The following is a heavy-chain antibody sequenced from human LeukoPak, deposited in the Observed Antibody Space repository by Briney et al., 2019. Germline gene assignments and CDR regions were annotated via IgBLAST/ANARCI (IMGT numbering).Heavy chain of an antibody. Sequence: GGSLRLSCAASGFTFSSYAMSWVRQAPGKGLEWVSAISGSGGSTYYADSVKGRFTISRDNSKNTLYLQMDSLRAEDTAVYYCAKGALRFGELFPHFDYWGQGTLVTVSS. CDR2: ISGSGGST. CDR3: AKGALRFGELFPHFDY. CDR1: GFTFSSYA. V-gene: IGHV3-23*01. D-gene: IGHD3-10*01. J-gene: IGHJ4*02.